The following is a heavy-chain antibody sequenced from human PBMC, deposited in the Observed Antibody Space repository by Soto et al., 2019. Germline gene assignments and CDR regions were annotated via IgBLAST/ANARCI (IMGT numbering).Heavy chain of an antibody. CDR1: GFTFSTYA. Sequence: GSLRLSCAASGFTFSTYATTWVRQAPGKGLEWVSIISSTGDGTYYTDSVKGRFTISRDNSQRTLNLQMNSLRAEDTAVYYCAKNGDFWSWGMDVWGQGTTVTVSS. CDR2: ISSTGDGT. V-gene: IGHV3-23*01. CDR3: AKNGDFWSWGMDV. J-gene: IGHJ6*02. D-gene: IGHD3-3*01.